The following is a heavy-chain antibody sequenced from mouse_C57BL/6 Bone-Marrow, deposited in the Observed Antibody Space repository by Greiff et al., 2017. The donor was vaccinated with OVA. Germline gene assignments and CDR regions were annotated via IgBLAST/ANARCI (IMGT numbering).Heavy chain of an antibody. Sequence: EVKLVESGGDLVKPGGSLKLSCAASGFTFSSYGMSWVRQTPDKRLEWVATISSGGSYTYYTDSVKGRFTISRDNAKNTLYLQMSSLKSEDTAMYYCARQNYFDYWGQGTTLTVSS. J-gene: IGHJ2*01. V-gene: IGHV5-6*01. CDR3: ARQNYFDY. CDR2: ISSGGSYT. CDR1: GFTFSSYG.